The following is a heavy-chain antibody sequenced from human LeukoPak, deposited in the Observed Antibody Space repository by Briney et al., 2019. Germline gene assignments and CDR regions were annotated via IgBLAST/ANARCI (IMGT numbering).Heavy chain of an antibody. CDR1: GGSINNYY. CDR2: IYTSGST. D-gene: IGHD2-2*01. V-gene: IGHV4-4*07. J-gene: IGHJ4*02. CDR3: ARHGLVRVVVPAASGTWKSKFDY. Sequence: SETLSLTCTVSGGSINNYYWSWIRQPAGKGLEWIGRIYTSGSTNYNPSLKSRVTISVDTSKNQFSLKLSSVTAADTAVYYCARHGLVRVVVPAASGTWKSKFDYWGQGTLVTVSS.